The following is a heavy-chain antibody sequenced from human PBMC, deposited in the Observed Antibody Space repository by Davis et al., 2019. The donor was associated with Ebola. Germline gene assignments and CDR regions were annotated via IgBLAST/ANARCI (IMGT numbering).Heavy chain of an antibody. V-gene: IGHV3-23*01. J-gene: IGHJ4*02. CDR1: GFTFSNYA. D-gene: IGHD2-8*01. CDR3: AEGGTNNFLGAN. Sequence: PGGSLRLSCAASGFTFSNYAMSWVRQAPGKGLEWVSSVSGSGGSTYDTDSVKGRFTISRDNSKNTLYLQMDSLRAEDTAVFYCAEGGTNNFLGANWGQGTLVTVSS. CDR2: VSGSGGST.